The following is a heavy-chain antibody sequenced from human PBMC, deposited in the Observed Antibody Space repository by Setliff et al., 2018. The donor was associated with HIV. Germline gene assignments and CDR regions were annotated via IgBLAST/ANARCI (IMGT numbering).Heavy chain of an antibody. Sequence: PSETLSLTCSVSGDSVSSSSHYWGWIRQPPGKGLEWIGSISYSGSTFYNPSLKSRVTISVDTSKNQFSLRLNSVTAADTAVYYCARDGGFYLGGYYYYGMDVWGQGTTVTVSS. CDR3: ARDGGFYLGGYYYYGMDV. V-gene: IGHV4-39*02. J-gene: IGHJ6*02. D-gene: IGHD3-16*01. CDR2: ISYSGST. CDR1: GDSVSSSSHY.